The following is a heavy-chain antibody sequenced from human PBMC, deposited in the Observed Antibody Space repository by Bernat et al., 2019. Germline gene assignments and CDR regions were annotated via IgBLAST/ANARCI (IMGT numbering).Heavy chain of an antibody. V-gene: IGHV3-23*04. Sequence: EMQLVESGGGLVKPGGSLRLSCAASGFTFSSYAMSWVRQAPGKGLEWVSAISGSGGSTYYADSVKGRFTISRDNSKNTLYLQMNSLRAEDTAVYYCAKDFYCSSTSCYVGAFDIWGQGTMVTVSS. D-gene: IGHD2-2*01. CDR1: GFTFSSYA. J-gene: IGHJ3*02. CDR2: ISGSGGST. CDR3: AKDFYCSSTSCYVGAFDI.